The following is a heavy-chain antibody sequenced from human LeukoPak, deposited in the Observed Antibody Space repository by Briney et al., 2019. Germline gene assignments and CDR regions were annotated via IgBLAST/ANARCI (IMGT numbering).Heavy chain of an antibody. CDR1: GDSVSGYY. V-gene: IGHV4-4*09. CDR2: FYTGANT. CDR3: ARGLRDEERHYGYYYMDV. J-gene: IGHJ6*03. D-gene: IGHD3-22*01. Sequence: PSETLSLTCTVSGDSVSGYYGSWIRQPPGKGLEWIGYFYTGANTNYNPSLKSRVTMSVDTSKNQFSLKLSSVTAADTAVYYCARGLRDEERHYGYYYMDVWGKGTTVTVSS.